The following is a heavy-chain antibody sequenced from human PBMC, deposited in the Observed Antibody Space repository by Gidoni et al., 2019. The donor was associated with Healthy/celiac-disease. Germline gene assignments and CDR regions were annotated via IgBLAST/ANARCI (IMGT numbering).Heavy chain of an antibody. CDR2: SSSKGGST. CDR3: VKDWAYYYGSGDRDY. CDR1: GFTLSRYA. D-gene: IGHD3-10*01. Sequence: EVQLVASGGGLVQPGGSLRLSTSASGFTLSRYAMHWVRQAPGKGLEYVSASSSKGGSTYYADSVKGRFTISRDNSQNTLYLQMISLRAEDTAVYYCVKDWAYYYGSGDRDYWGQGTLVTVSS. V-gene: IGHV3-64D*06. J-gene: IGHJ4*02.